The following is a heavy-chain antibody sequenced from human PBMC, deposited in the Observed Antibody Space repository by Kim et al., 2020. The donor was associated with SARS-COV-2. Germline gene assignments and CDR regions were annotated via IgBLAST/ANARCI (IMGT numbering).Heavy chain of an antibody. CDR3: ARVGYKDAFDI. D-gene: IGHD3-22*01. Sequence: TYYADSVKCRFTISRDNSKNTLYLQMNSLRAEDTAVYYCARVGYKDAFDIWGQGTMVTVSS. J-gene: IGHJ3*02. V-gene: IGHV3-53*01. CDR2: T.